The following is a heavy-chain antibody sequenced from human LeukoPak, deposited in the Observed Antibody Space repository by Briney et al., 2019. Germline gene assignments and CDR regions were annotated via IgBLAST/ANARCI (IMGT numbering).Heavy chain of an antibody. CDR3: ARGGAARPDY. CDR1: GGSISSGGYY. V-gene: IGHV4-30-2*01. J-gene: IGHJ4*02. Sequence: SETLSLTCTVSGGSISSGGYYWSWIRQPPGKGLEWIGYIHHSGSTYYNPSLKSRVTISVDRSKNHLSLRLSSVTAADTAVYYCARGGAARPDYWGQGTLVTVSS. CDR2: IHHSGST. D-gene: IGHD6-6*01.